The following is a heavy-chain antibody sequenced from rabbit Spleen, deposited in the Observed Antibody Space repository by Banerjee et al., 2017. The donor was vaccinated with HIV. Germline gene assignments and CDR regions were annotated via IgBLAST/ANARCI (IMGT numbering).Heavy chain of an antibody. CDR3: ARDTSSSFSSYGMDL. Sequence: QSLEESGGDLVKPGASLTLTCTASGFDFSTNYWISWVRQAPGKGLEWIGCIDAGSSGFTYFASWAKGRFTISKTSSTTVTLQMTSLTAADTATYFCARDTSSSFSSYGMDLWGQGTLVTVS. CDR2: IDAGSSGFT. CDR1: GFDFSTNYW. V-gene: IGHV1S40*01. J-gene: IGHJ6*01. D-gene: IGHD1-1*01.